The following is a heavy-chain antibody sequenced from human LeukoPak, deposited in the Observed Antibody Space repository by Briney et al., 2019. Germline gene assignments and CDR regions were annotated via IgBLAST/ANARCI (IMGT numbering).Heavy chain of an antibody. CDR2: IKQDGSEK. Sequence: PGGSLRLSCAASGFTFSSYWMSWVRQAPGKGLEWVANIKQDGSEKYYVDSVKGRFTISRDNAKNSLYLQMNSLRAEDTAVYYCARVMVRGVISSDYWGQGTLVTVSS. V-gene: IGHV3-7*01. CDR1: GFTFSSYW. CDR3: ARVMVRGVISSDY. J-gene: IGHJ4*02. D-gene: IGHD3-10*01.